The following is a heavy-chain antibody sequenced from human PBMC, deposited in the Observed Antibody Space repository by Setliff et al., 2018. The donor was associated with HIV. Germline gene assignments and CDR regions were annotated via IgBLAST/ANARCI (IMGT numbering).Heavy chain of an antibody. V-gene: IGHV4-61*09. D-gene: IGHD3-22*01. J-gene: IGHJ3*02. CDR1: GGSISSGTYF. Sequence: PSETLSLTCTVSGGSISSGTYFWSWIRQPAGKGLEWIGHIHTSGSTYYNPSLKSRVTISVDMSKNHFSLKLRSVTAADTAVYYCARHGHFYDSSSSDAFDIWGHGTMVTVSS. CDR3: ARHGHFYDSSSSDAFDI. CDR2: IHTSGST.